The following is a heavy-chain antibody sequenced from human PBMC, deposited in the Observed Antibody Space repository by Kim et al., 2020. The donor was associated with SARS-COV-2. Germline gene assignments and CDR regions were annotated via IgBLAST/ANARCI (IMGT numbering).Heavy chain of an antibody. Sequence: GGSLRLSCAASGFTFSSYDMHWVRQATGKGLEWVSAIGTAGDTYYPGSVKGRFTISRENAKNSLYLQMNSLRAGDTAVYYCARARHSGDFDYWGQGTLVTVSS. CDR2: IGTAGDT. J-gene: IGHJ4*02. V-gene: IGHV3-13*04. CDR3: ARARHSGDFDY. D-gene: IGHD1-26*01. CDR1: GFTFSSYD.